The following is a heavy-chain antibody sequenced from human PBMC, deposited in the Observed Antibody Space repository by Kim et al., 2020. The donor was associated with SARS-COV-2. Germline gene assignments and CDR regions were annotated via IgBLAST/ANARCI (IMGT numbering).Heavy chain of an antibody. D-gene: IGHD6-19*01. J-gene: IGHJ4*02. CDR3: ARDRLSTYSSGWYYFDY. V-gene: IGHV3-48*02. Sequence: SGKGRFTISRDDAKSSLYLQMNSLRDEETAVYYCARDRLSTYSSGWYYFDYWGRGTLVTVSA.